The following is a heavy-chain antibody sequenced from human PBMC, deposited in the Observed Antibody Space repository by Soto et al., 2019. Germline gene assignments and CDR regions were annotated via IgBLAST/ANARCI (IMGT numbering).Heavy chain of an antibody. V-gene: IGHV4-34*01. CDR3: ARVQYYYDSSGYYYFDY. D-gene: IGHD3-22*01. CDR1: GGSFSDYY. CDR2: IKHSGST. J-gene: IGHJ4*02. Sequence: PSETLSLTCAVYGGSFSDYYWSWIRQPPGKGLEWIGEIKHSGSTNYNPSLKSRVTISVDTSKNQFSLKLSSVTAADTAVYYCARVQYYYDSSGYYYFDYWGQGTLVTVSS.